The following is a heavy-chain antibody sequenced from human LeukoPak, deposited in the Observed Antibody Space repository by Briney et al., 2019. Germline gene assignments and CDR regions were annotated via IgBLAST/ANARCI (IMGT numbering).Heavy chain of an antibody. Sequence: SETLSLTCTVSGGSISSYYWSWIRQPPGKGLEWIGYIYYSGSTNYNPSLKSRVTISVDTSKNQFFLKLSSVTAADTAVYYCARVGEVSFYYYYGMDVWGKGTTVTVSS. J-gene: IGHJ6*04. CDR2: IYYSGST. CDR1: GGSISSYY. V-gene: IGHV4-59*01. CDR3: ARVGEVSFYYYYGMDV.